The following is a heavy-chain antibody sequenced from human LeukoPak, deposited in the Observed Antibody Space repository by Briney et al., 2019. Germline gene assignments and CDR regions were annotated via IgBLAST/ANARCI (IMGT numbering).Heavy chain of an antibody. Sequence: PSETLSLTCTVSGGSISSYYWSWIRQPPGKGLEWIGYIYYSGSTNYNPSLKSRVTISVDTSKNQFSLKLSSVTAADTAVYYCARRSVTMVRGVYMDAFDIWGQGTMVTVSS. V-gene: IGHV4-59*08. CDR1: GGSISSYY. J-gene: IGHJ3*02. D-gene: IGHD3-10*01. CDR3: ARRSVTMVRGVYMDAFDI. CDR2: IYYSGST.